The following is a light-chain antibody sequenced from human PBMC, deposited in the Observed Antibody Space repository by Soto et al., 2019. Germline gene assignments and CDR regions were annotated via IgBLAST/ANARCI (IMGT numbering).Light chain of an antibody. CDR1: QSVSTY. J-gene: IGKJ4*01. CDR2: DAS. Sequence: EVVLTQSPATLSLSPGERATLSCRASQSVSTYLAWYQQKPGQAPRLLIYDASNRVTGTPARFSGSGSGTDFTLTISSLEPEDFAVYYCQHRSNWPLTFGGGTKVEIK. V-gene: IGKV3-11*01. CDR3: QHRSNWPLT.